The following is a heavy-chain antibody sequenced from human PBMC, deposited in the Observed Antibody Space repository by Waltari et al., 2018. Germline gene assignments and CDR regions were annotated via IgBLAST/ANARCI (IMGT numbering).Heavy chain of an antibody. D-gene: IGHD4-17*01. CDR2: MFNGGST. CDR3: ARHWYSGGWFDP. CDR1: GASISSRNYY. Sequence: QLQLQESGPGLVKPSETLSLTCSVSGASISSRNYYWEWIHQPPGKGREWIGSMFNGGSTKYNPALKRRVTISVDTSKNQFSQRLNSVTAADTAIYYCARHWYSGGWFDPWGQGTLVTVAS. J-gene: IGHJ5*02. V-gene: IGHV4-39*01.